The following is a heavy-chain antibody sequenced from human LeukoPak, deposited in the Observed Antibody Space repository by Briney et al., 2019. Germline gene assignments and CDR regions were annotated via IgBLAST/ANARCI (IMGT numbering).Heavy chain of an antibody. CDR3: AKDRHPARTDGYYFDY. CDR2: ISYDPNNK. Sequence: GRSLRLSCAASAFTFRTYGMHWVRQAPGKGLEWVAVISYDPNNKYYADSVKGRFTISRDNSKNTLYLQMNSLRPEDTAVYYCAKDRHPARTDGYYFDYWGQGTLVTVSS. V-gene: IGHV3-30*18. D-gene: IGHD1-14*01. J-gene: IGHJ4*02. CDR1: AFTFRTYG.